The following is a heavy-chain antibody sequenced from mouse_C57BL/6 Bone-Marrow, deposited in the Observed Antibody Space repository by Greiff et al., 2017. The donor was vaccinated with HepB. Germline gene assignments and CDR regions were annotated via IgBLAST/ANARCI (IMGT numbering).Heavy chain of an antibody. CDR3: ARRSDPENAMDY. V-gene: IGHV1-81*01. CDR1: GYTFTSYG. J-gene: IGHJ4*01. CDR2: IYPRSGNT. Sequence: QVQLQQSGAELARPGASVKLSCKASGYTFTSYGISWVKQRTGQGLEWIGEIYPRSGNTYYNEKFKGKATLTADKSSSTAYMELRSLTSEDSAVYFCARRSDPENAMDYWGQGTSVTVSS. D-gene: IGHD1-3*01.